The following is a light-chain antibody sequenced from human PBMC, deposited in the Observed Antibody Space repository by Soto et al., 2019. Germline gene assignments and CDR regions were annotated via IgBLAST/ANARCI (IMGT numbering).Light chain of an antibody. Sequence: DIQMTQSPSTLSASVGDRVTITCRASQSISSWLAWYQQKPGKAPKLLIYKASTLESGVPSRFSGSGSGTKFTLTISSLQPDDFATYYCQQYSSYLFTFGPGTKVDIK. J-gene: IGKJ3*01. CDR2: KAS. CDR3: QQYSSYLFT. CDR1: QSISSW. V-gene: IGKV1-5*03.